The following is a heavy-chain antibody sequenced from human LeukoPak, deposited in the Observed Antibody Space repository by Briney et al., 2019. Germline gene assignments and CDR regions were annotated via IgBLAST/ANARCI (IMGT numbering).Heavy chain of an antibody. D-gene: IGHD1-7*01. CDR2: IRSKAYGGTT. V-gene: IGHV3-49*04. CDR1: GITFGDYA. CDR3: TRGLTGTFGAIGN. Sequence: GGSLRLSCTASGITFGDYAVTWVRQAPGKGLEWVGIIRSKAYGGTTDYAASVKGRFIFSRDDFNNIAYLQMNSLKTEDTAVYYCTRGLTGTFGAIGNWGQGTLVTVSS. J-gene: IGHJ4*02.